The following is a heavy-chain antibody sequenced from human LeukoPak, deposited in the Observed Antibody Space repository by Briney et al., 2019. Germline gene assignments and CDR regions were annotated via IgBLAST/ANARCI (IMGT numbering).Heavy chain of an antibody. CDR3: AKALEQETVIALDS. J-gene: IGHJ4*02. D-gene: IGHD6-13*01. CDR1: GFTFSTYA. V-gene: IGHV3-23*01. CDR2: ISGSGGST. Sequence: GGSLRLSCAASGFTFSTYAMSWVRQAPGKGLEWVLAISGSGGSTYYADSVKGRFTISRDNSKNTLYLQMNSLRAEDTSIYFCAKALEQETVIALDSWGQGTLVTVSS.